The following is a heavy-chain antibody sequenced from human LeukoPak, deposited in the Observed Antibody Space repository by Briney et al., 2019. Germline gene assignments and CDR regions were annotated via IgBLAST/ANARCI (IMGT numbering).Heavy chain of an antibody. Sequence: GGSLRLPCVVSGFSFGSEAMSWVRQAPGRGLEWVSSISPGGGTTYYADSVKGRFTISRDNSKNTLYLQMNSLRAEDTAVYYCAKVADFWSGYSDYWGQGTLVTVSS. CDR1: GFSFGSEA. CDR3: AKVADFWSGYSDY. V-gene: IGHV3-23*01. J-gene: IGHJ4*02. CDR2: ISPGGGTT. D-gene: IGHD3-3*01.